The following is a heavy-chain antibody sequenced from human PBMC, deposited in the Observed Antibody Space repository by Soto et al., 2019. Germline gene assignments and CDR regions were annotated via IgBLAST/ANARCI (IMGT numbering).Heavy chain of an antibody. Sequence: QVQLVQSGAEVKKPGSSVKVSCKASGGTFSSYAISWVRQAPGQGLEWMGGIIPIFGTANYAQKFQGRVTITADHSTSTAYIKLSSLRSEDTAVYYCDRHVPAAGYDYGMDVWGQGTTVTVS. CDR1: GGTFSSYA. CDR2: IIPIFGTA. V-gene: IGHV1-69*12. J-gene: IGHJ6*02. CDR3: DRHVPAAGYDYGMDV. D-gene: IGHD2-2*01.